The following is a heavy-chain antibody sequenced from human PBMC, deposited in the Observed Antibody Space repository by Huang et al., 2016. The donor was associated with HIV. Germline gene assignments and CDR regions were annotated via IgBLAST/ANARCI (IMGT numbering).Heavy chain of an antibody. Sequence: QIQLAQSGAEVKKPGASVKVSCKASGYTFTNYDINWVRQASGQGLELMGRKNPKSGNVGYTKKFQGRVAILRNSSINTSYLEVTSLTSEDTAVYYCARGFGINYNHEAFDVWGQGTMVTVSS. D-gene: IGHD3-10*01. CDR2: KNPKSGNV. CDR3: ARGFGINYNHEAFDV. V-gene: IGHV1-8*01. J-gene: IGHJ3*01. CDR1: GYTFTNYD.